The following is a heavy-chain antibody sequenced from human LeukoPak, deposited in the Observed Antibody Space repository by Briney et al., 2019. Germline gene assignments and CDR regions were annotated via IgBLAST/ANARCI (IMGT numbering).Heavy chain of an antibody. J-gene: IGHJ3*02. CDR2: VSGGGDNS. CDR3: ARDRVGAYDAFDI. D-gene: IGHD1-26*01. V-gene: IGHV3-23*01. CDR1: GFTFSSYA. Sequence: GGSLRLSCAASGFTFSSYAMTWVRQAPGKGLQWVSTVSGGGDNSYFADSVKGRFTISRDNAKNSLYLQMNSLRAEDTAVYYCARDRVGAYDAFDIWGQGTMVTVSS.